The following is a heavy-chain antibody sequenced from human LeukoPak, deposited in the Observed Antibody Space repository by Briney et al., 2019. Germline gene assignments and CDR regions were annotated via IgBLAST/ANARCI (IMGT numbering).Heavy chain of an antibody. D-gene: IGHD2-2*01. Sequence: GRSLRLSCAASGFTFSSYWMYWVRQAPGKGLVWVSRINADGSNTDYADSVKGRFTISRDNAKNTLYLQMNSLRAEDTAAYYCANIFCSATTCNDDWGQGTLVAVSS. CDR2: INADGSNT. J-gene: IGHJ4*02. V-gene: IGHV3-74*01. CDR1: GFTFSSYW. CDR3: ANIFCSATTCNDD.